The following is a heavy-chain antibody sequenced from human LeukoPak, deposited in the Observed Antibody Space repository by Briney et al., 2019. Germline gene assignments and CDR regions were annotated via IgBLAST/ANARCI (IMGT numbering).Heavy chain of an antibody. V-gene: IGHV4-59*01. D-gene: IGHD5-18*01. CDR1: GGSISSYY. J-gene: IGHJ6*03. CDR2: IYYSGST. CDR3: ARTEESGYSYRYFGYYYYMDV. Sequence: SETLSLTCTVSGGSISSYYWSWIRQPPGKGLEWIGYIYYSGSTHYNPSLKSRVTISVDTSKNQFSLKLSSVTAADTAVYYCARTEESGYSYRYFGYYYYMDVWGKGTTVTVSS.